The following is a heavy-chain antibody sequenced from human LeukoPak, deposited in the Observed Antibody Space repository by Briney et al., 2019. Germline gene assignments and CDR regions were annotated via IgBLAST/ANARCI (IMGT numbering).Heavy chain of an antibody. J-gene: IGHJ3*02. CDR1: GFTFSSYE. Sequence: PGGSLRLSCAASGFTFSSYEMNWVRQAPGKGLEWVAVISYDGSNKYYADSVKGRFTISRDNSKNTLYLQMNSLRAEDTAVYYCARVCGASYGGNSGNCAFDIWGQGTMVTVSS. V-gene: IGHV3-30*04. CDR3: ARVCGASYGGNSGNCAFDI. D-gene: IGHD4-23*01. CDR2: ISYDGSNK.